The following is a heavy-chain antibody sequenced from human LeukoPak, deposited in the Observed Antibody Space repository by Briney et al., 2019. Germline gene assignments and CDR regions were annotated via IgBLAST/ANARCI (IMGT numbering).Heavy chain of an antibody. J-gene: IGHJ4*02. CDR3: AKESPVVVPAAMGFDY. V-gene: IGHV3-74*01. CDR1: GNYW. CDR2: INSDGSWT. Sequence: GGSLRLSCAASGNYWMHWVRQAPGKGLVWVSHINSDGSWTSYADSVKGRFTISRDNSKNTLYLQMNSLRAEDTAVYYCAKESPVVVPAAMGFDYWGQGTLVTVSS. D-gene: IGHD2-2*01.